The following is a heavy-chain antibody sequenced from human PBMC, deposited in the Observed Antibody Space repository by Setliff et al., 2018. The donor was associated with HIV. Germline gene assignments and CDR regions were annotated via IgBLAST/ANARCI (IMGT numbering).Heavy chain of an antibody. CDR1: GGSISSHY. J-gene: IGHJ5*02. V-gene: IGHV4-59*11. Sequence: SETLSLTCTVSGGSISSHYWSWIRQPPGKGLEWVGLIYYTGIPTYNPSLSSRVTISVDTSKNQFSLKLTSVTAADTAFYYCARDHVFGSRTGFDPWGPGILVTVSS. CDR3: ARDHVFGSRTGFDP. CDR2: IYYTGIP. D-gene: IGHD3-10*01.